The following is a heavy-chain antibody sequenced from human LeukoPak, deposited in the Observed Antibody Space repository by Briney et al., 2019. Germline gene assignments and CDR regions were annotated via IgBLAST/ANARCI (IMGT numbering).Heavy chain of an antibody. V-gene: IGHV1-8*03. D-gene: IGHD3-10*01. CDR2: MNPNSGHT. CDR1: GYTFTSYD. J-gene: IGHJ6*03. Sequence: ASVKVSCKASGYTFTSYDINWVRQATGQGLEWIGWMNPNSGHTGYAQKFQGRVTITRNTSISTAYMELSSLRSEDTAVYYCARGSRVTMVRGVIIRHYYYYMDVWGKGTTVTVSS. CDR3: ARGSRVTMVRGVIIRHYYYYMDV.